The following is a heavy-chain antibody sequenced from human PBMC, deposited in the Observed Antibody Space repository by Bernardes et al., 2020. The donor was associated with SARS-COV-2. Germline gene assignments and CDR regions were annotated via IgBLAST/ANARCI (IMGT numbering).Heavy chain of an antibody. J-gene: IGHJ4*02. CDR2: IDWDDTK. V-gene: IGHV2-70*17. CDR3: VRIPGSGSSLGH. Sequence: SGPTLVKPTQTLTLTCSFSGFSLSASGMCVSWIRQPPGKALEWLARIDWDDTKFYNTSLKTRLAISKDTSKNQVVLTMTDMDPVDTATYYCVRIPGSGSSLGHWGQGTLVTVSS. CDR1: GFSLSASGMC. D-gene: IGHD1-26*01.